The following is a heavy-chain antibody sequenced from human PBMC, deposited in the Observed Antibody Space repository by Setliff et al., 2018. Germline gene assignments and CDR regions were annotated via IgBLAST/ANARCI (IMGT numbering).Heavy chain of an antibody. CDR2: INPGGGSA. Sequence: GPSVKVSCKASGYSLTRYYMHWVRQAPGQGLEWMGIINPGGGSASYAEKFQGRVTMTRDTSTSTFYMEVNILRSDDTAVYYCARGGMAAANRKGVFEYWGQGTLVTVSS. CDR1: GYSLTRYY. D-gene: IGHD6-13*01. CDR3: ARGGMAAANRKGVFEY. V-gene: IGHV1-46*01. J-gene: IGHJ4*02.